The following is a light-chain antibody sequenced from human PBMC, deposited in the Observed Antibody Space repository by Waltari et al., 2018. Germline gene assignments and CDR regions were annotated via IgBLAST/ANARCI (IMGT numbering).Light chain of an antibody. V-gene: IGKV1-33*01. CDR3: QQFGSLPWT. CDR1: QDIGAS. J-gene: IGKJ1*01. CDR2: DAY. Sequence: DIHLTQSPSSLSASVGDTVTITCRASQDIGASVNWYQQRPGEAPKLLIFDAYSLERGAPSRFSGGGSRTQFTFTITGLQAEDIATYYCQQFGSLPWTFGQGTTVE.